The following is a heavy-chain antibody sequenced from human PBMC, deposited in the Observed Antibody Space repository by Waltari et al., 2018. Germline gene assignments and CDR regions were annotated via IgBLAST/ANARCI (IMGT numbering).Heavy chain of an antibody. CDR3: AKDVASYCSGGSCYTLDS. V-gene: IGHV3-30*02. CDR1: GFTFRSYG. Sequence: QVQVVESGGGVVQPGGSLRLSCAASGFTFRSYGMHLVRQAPGKGLEWVSFIAYDGRNEYYADSVKGRFTIARDNSKNTLHLQMNSLREDDTAVYHCAKDVASYCSGGSCYTLDSWGQGTPVTVSS. CDR2: IAYDGRNE. D-gene: IGHD2-15*01. J-gene: IGHJ4*02.